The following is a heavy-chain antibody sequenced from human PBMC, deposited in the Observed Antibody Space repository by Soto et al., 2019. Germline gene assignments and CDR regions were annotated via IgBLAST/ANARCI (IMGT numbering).Heavy chain of an antibody. V-gene: IGHV3-23*01. CDR2: ISGSGGST. CDR1: GCTFSSYA. D-gene: IGHD3-22*01. J-gene: IGHJ4*02. CDR3: AKDPSGGYYWDPI. Sequence: GGSLRLSCAASGCTFSSYAMSWVRQAPGKGLEWVSAISGSGGSTYYADSVKGRFTISRDNSKNTLYLQMNSLRAEDTAVYYCAKDPSGGYYWDPIWGQGTLVTVSS.